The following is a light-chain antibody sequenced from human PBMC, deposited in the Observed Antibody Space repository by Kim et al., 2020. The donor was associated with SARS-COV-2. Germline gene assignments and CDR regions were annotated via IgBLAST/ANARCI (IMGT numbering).Light chain of an antibody. CDR1: SSDVGGYNF. CDR2: DVS. CDR3: SSYAGSTTWV. V-gene: IGLV2-14*04. J-gene: IGLJ3*02. Sequence: GQSLTISCTGSSSDVGGYNFVSWYQQHPGKAPKLMIYDVSKWPSGVSSRFSGSKSGNTASLTISGLQAEDEADYYCSSYAGSTTWVFGGGTQLTVL.